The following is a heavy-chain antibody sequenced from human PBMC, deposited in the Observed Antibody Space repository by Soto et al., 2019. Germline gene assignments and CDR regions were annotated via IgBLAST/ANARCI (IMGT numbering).Heavy chain of an antibody. CDR3: AEDHLGVTGTRRYFDY. Sequence: EVQLLESGGGLVQPGGSLTISCAASGFTFKSHAMSWVRQAPGKGLDWVSVITGSGNTYYAYSVKGRFTVSRDNSKDRVYLQTNSLRAENTAVYYCAEDHLGVTGTRRYFDYGGQGTLVTVSS. D-gene: IGHD2-21*02. CDR1: GFTFKSHA. J-gene: IGHJ4*02. CDR2: ITGSGNT. V-gene: IGHV3-23*01.